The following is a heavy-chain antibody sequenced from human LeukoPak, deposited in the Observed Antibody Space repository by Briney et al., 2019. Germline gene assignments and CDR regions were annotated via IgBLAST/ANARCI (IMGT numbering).Heavy chain of an antibody. V-gene: IGHV4-59*01. CDR3: AKAGNRGWYWLDP. D-gene: IGHD6-19*01. J-gene: IGHJ5*02. CDR2: IYSSGST. CDR1: GDSIRNYY. Sequence: SETLSLTCTVSGDSIRNYYWSWIRQPPGKGLEWIGYIYSSGSTNYNPSLKSRVTISVDTSTNQFSLTLTSVTAADTALYYCAKAGNRGWYWLDPWGQGTWSPSPQ.